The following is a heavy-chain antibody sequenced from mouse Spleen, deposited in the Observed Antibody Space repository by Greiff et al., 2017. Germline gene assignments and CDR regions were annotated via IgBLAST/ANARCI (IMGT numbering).Heavy chain of an antibody. J-gene: IGHJ3*01. V-gene: IGHV1-53*01. D-gene: IGHD4-1*01. CDR3: ALIYLGWFAY. Sequence: QVQLQQPGTELVKPGASGYTFTSYWMHWVKQRPGQGLEWIGNINPSNGGTNYNEKFKSKATLTVDKSSSTAYMQLSSLTSEDSAVYYCALIYLGWFAYWGQGTLVTVSA. CDR2: INPSNGGT. CDR1: GYTFTSYW.